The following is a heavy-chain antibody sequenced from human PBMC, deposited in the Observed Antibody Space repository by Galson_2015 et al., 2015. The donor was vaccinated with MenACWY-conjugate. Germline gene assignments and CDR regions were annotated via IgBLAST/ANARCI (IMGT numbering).Heavy chain of an antibody. CDR2: ISYDGSNK. V-gene: IGHV3-30*18. D-gene: IGHD3-10*01. Sequence: SLRLSCAASGFTFSSYGMHWVRQAPGKGLEWVAVISYDGSNKCYADSVKGRFTISRDNSKNTLYLQMNSLRAEDTAVYYCAKDLGFSPYGSANYYYYGMDVWGQGTTVTVSS. CDR1: GFTFSSYG. CDR3: AKDLGFSPYGSANYYYYGMDV. J-gene: IGHJ6*02.